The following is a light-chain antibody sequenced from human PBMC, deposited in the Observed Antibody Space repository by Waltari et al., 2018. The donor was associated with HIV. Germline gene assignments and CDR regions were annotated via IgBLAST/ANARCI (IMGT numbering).Light chain of an antibody. CDR1: QNIKTL. CDR3: QQTYSVSIT. Sequence: QLTQSPSSLSASLGDNVTITCRASQNIKTLLNWYQLRPGKAHRLLIYGVSGLPTGVPSRFTGGGSGADFTLTINNLQPEDFASYFCQQTYSVSITFGPGTRVEI. J-gene: IGKJ5*01. V-gene: IGKV1-39*01. CDR2: GVS.